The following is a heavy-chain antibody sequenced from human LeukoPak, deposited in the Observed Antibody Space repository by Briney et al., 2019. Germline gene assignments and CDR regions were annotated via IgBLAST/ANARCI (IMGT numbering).Heavy chain of an antibody. V-gene: IGHV4-34*01. J-gene: IGHJ3*02. CDR3: ARALGYCSGGSCYGRAFDI. D-gene: IGHD2-15*01. CDR2: INHSGST. Sequence: SETLSLTCAVYGGSFSGYYWSWIRRPPGKGLEWIGEINHSGSTNYNPSLKSRVTISVDTSKNQFSLKLSSVTAADTAVYYCARALGYCSGGSCYGRAFDIWGQGTMVTVSS. CDR1: GGSFSGYY.